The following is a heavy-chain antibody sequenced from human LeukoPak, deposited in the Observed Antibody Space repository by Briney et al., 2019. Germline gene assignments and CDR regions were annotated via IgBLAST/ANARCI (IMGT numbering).Heavy chain of an antibody. CDR1: GGSISSSSHY. CDR3: AKDTLTFRALRGAANWFDP. D-gene: IGHD3-16*01. V-gene: IGHV4-39*02. Sequence: PSETLSLTCTVSGGSISSSSHYWGWIRQPPGKGLEWIGSIYYSGSTYYNPSLKSRVTISVDTSKNQFSLKLSSVTAADTAVYYCAKDTLTFRALRGAANWFDPWGQGTLVTVSS. J-gene: IGHJ5*02. CDR2: IYYSGST.